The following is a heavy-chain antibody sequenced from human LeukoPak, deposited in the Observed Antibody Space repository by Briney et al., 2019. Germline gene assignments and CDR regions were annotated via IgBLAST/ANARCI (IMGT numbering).Heavy chain of an antibody. CDR2: INHSGST. J-gene: IGHJ6*03. D-gene: IGHD3-10*01. V-gene: IGHV4-34*01. CDR3: ARGGRGQHMDV. CDR1: GGSFSGYY. Sequence: SETLSLTCAVYGGSFSGYYWSWIRQPPGKGLEWIGEINHSGSTNYNPSLKSRVTISVDTSKNQFSLKLSSVTAADTAVYYCARGGRGQHMDVWGKGTTVTVSS.